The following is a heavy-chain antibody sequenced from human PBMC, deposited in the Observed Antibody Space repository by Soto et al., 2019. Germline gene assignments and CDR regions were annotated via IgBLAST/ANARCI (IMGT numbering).Heavy chain of an antibody. Sequence: PGGSLRLSCAASGFTFSSYGMHWVRQAPGKGLEWVAVIWYDGSNKYYADSVKGRFTISRDNSKNTLYLQMNSLRAEDTAVYYWAREGWGGYDSLGLGYWGQGTLVTVSS. CDR3: AREGWGGYDSLGLGY. CDR2: IWYDGSNK. V-gene: IGHV3-33*01. D-gene: IGHD5-12*01. CDR1: GFTFSSYG. J-gene: IGHJ4*02.